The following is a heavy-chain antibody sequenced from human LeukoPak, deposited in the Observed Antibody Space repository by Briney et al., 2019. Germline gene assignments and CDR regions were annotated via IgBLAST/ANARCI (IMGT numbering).Heavy chain of an antibody. CDR1: GGSISSTIW. D-gene: IGHD3-16*01. J-gene: IGHJ3*02. CDR3: ARGGSAPYALDI. V-gene: IGHV4-4*02. Sequence: SETLSLTCAVSGGSISSTIWWTWVRQPPGEALEWIAGIYHSGSTNYNPSLKSRATISVDKSRNQFSLRLTSVTAADSAAYFCARGGSAPYALDIWGQGTMVTVSS. CDR2: IYHSGST.